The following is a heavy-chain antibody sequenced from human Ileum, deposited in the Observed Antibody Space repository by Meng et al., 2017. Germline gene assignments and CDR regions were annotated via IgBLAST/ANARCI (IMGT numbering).Heavy chain of an antibody. CDR1: GDSISSSIYY. J-gene: IGHJ4*02. D-gene: IGHD2-15*01. CDR3: ARDSGSNRWFYY. Sequence: ESLMISCTVAGDSISSSIYYWGWARQPPGKGLEWIGTVFYSGNNDYNPPLKSRVTMSLATSKNEFSLELSCVTAADTAVYYCARDSGSNRWFYYWGQGTLVTVSS. CDR2: VFYSGNN. V-gene: IGHV4-39*07.